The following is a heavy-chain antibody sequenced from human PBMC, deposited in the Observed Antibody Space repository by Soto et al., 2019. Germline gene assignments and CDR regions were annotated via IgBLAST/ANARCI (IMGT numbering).Heavy chain of an antibody. CDR2: ISAYNGNT. CDR3: ARQQLGWFDP. CDR1: GYTFTGYG. D-gene: IGHD6-13*01. Sequence: ASVTVSFKASGYTFTGYGIIWVRQAPGQGLEWMGWISAYNGNTNYAQKLQGRVTMTTDTSTSTAYMELRSLRSDDTAVYYCARQQLGWFDPWGQGTLVTVSS. V-gene: IGHV1-18*04. J-gene: IGHJ5*02.